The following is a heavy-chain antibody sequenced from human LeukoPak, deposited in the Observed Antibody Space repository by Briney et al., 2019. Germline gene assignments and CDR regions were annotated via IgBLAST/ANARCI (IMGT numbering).Heavy chain of an antibody. J-gene: IGHJ3*02. CDR2: IPYIGSS. CDR3: VGWQVAGAFEI. Sequence: SETLSLTCTVSGVSMSIYYWSWIRQPPGKRLEWIAFIPYIGSSNYNPSLTSRATISVDSSKNQFSLKLNSVTAADTAVYYCVGWQVAGAFEIWGQGTMVTVSS. CDR1: GVSMSIYY. D-gene: IGHD6-19*01. V-gene: IGHV4-59*01.